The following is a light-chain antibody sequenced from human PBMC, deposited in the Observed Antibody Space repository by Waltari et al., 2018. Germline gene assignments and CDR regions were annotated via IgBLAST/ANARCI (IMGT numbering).Light chain of an antibody. CDR2: DVS. CDR1: ISDHGGHNY. Sequence: QSAPTHPRSVTRSPGQSVTISCPGSISDHGGHNYDSWYQQQPGKAPNLLIYDVSKRPSGVPDRFSGSKSGNTASLTISGLQAEDEADYYCCAYAGSYTPFVFGAGTKVTVL. V-gene: IGLV2-11*01. J-gene: IGLJ1*01. CDR3: CAYAGSYTPFV.